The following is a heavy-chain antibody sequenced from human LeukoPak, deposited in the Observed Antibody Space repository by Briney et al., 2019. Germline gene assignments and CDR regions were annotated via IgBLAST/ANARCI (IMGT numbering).Heavy chain of an antibody. D-gene: IGHD1-7*01. V-gene: IGHV1-18*04. CDR2: ISAYNGNT. Sequence: GASVKVSCKASGYTFTGYYMHWVRQAPGQGLEWMGWISAYNGNTNYAQKLQGRVTMTTDTSTSTAYMELRSLRSDDTAVYYCARVDEDNWNYDGMDVWGQGTTVTVSS. CDR1: GYTFTGYY. J-gene: IGHJ6*02. CDR3: ARVDEDNWNYDGMDV.